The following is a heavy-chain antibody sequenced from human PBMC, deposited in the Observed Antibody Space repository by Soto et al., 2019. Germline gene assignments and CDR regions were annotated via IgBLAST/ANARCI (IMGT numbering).Heavy chain of an antibody. CDR3: ARYFSDTYNGRSYWWFDP. V-gene: IGHV1-46*03. CDR2: INPTGDNA. Sequence: QVQLVLSGAEVREPGASVKISCQTSGYTFTSNYVNWVRQAPGQGLEWMAVINPTGDNAAYATKFQGRLSLTTDTTTRTMYMEQSSMRSDGTAVYYCARYFSDTYNGRSYWWFDPWGQGTLVTVSS. D-gene: IGHD1-26*01. J-gene: IGHJ5*02. CDR1: GYTFTSNY.